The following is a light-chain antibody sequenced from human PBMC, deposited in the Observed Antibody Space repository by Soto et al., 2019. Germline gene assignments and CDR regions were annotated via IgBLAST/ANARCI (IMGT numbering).Light chain of an antibody. V-gene: IGLV2-23*01. CDR3: CSYAGSSWV. J-gene: IGLJ3*02. CDR1: SSDVGSYNL. Sequence: QSALTQPASVSGSPGQSITISCTGTSSDVGSYNLVSWYQQHPGKAPKLMIYEGSKRPSGVSNRFSGSKSGYTASLTISGLQAEDDADYYCCSYAGSSWVFGGGTKLTVL. CDR2: EGS.